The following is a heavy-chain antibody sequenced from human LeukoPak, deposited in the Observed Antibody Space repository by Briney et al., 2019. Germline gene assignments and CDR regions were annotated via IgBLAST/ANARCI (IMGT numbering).Heavy chain of an antibody. CDR3: AIITYYDFWGGYP. CDR2: INPSGGST. Sequence: GSVKVSCKASGYTFTSYYMHWVRQAPGQGLEWMGIINPSGGSTSYAQKFQGRVTMTRETSTSTVYMELSSLRSEDTAVYYCAIITYYDFWGGYPWGQGTLVTVSS. J-gene: IGHJ5*02. D-gene: IGHD3-3*01. CDR1: GYTFTSYY. V-gene: IGHV1-46*01.